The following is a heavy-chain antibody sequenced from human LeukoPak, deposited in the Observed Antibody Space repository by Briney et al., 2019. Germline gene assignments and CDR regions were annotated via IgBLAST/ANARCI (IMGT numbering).Heavy chain of an antibody. D-gene: IGHD6-13*01. J-gene: IGHJ4*02. Sequence: GGSLRLSCAASGITFSNYGMHWVRQAPGKGLEWVAVIWYDGSKNYYVDSVKGRFTISRDTSENILYLQMNSLRAEDTAVYYCARDGGSSIDCWGQGTLVTVSS. CDR1: GITFSNYG. CDR3: ARDGGSSIDC. CDR2: IWYDGSKN. V-gene: IGHV3-33*01.